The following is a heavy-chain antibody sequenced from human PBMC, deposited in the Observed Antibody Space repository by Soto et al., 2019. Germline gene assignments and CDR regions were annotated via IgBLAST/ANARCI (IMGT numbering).Heavy chain of an antibody. CDR2: INHGGRT. CDR3: ARGRVTNYYCDGADV. Sequence: QVQLQQWGAGLLKPSATLSLTCAVSGEPFTDHFCTWIRQAPGKGLEWIGEINHGGRTYFNPSLKSRVTLSVDTSKNQFSLVLLSLTAADTGVYYCARGRVTNYYCDGADVWGQGTTVTVSS. CDR1: GEPFTDHF. V-gene: IGHV4-34*02. J-gene: IGHJ6*02. D-gene: IGHD2-8*01.